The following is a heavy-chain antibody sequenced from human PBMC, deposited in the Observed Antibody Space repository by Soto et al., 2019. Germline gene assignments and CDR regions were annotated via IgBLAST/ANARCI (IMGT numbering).Heavy chain of an antibody. V-gene: IGHV1-18*01. CDR3: ARVDSIAAAGTDFDY. D-gene: IGHD6-13*01. CDR1: GYTFTSYG. Sequence: ASVKVSCKASGYTFTSYGISWVRQAPGQGLEWMGWISAYNGNTNYAQKLQGRVTMTTDTSTSTAYMELRSLRSDDTAVYYCARVDSIAAAGTDFDYWGQGTLVTVPS. J-gene: IGHJ4*02. CDR2: ISAYNGNT.